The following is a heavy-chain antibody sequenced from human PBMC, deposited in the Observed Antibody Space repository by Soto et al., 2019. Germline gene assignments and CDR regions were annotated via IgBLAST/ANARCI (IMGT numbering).Heavy chain of an antibody. CDR2: TYYRSKWYN. Sequence: SQTLSLTCAISGDSVSSNSAAWNWIRQSPSRGLEWLGRTYYRSKWYNDYAVSVKSRITINPDTSKNQFSLQLNSVTPEDTAVYCCARGQWLVLGNYYYGMDVWGQGTTVTVSS. CDR3: ARGQWLVLGNYYYGMDV. CDR1: GDSVSSNSAA. J-gene: IGHJ6*02. V-gene: IGHV6-1*01. D-gene: IGHD6-19*01.